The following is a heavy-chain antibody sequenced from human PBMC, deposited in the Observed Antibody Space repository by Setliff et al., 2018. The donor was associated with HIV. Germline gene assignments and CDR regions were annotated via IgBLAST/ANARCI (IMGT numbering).Heavy chain of an antibody. J-gene: IGHJ6*03. CDR3: ARDRSNWNYGKNYMDV. Sequence: LSLTCAVFGESVSGYYWSWIRQPPGKGLEWIGEINHTGSTNYNPSLKSRVTISVDTSKNQFSLKLSSVTAADTAVYYCARDRSNWNYGKNYMDVWGKGTTVTVS. CDR2: INHTGST. D-gene: IGHD1-7*01. CDR1: GESVSGYY. V-gene: IGHV4-34*01.